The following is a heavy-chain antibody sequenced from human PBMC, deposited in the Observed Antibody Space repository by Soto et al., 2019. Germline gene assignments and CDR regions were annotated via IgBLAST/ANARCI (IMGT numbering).Heavy chain of an antibody. J-gene: IGHJ5*02. D-gene: IGHD3-10*01. Sequence: ASVKVSCKASGGTFSSYAISWVRQAPGQGLEWMGWINPNSGGTNYAQKFQGRVTMTRDTSISTAYMELSRLRSDDTAVYYCARTARRKLLWFGEGWFDPWGQGTLVTVSS. V-gene: IGHV1-2*02. CDR3: ARTARRKLLWFGEGWFDP. CDR2: INPNSGGT. CDR1: GGTFSSYA.